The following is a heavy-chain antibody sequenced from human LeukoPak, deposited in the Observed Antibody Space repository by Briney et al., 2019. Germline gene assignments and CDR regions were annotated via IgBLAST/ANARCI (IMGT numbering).Heavy chain of an antibody. CDR3: ARLSPRHFDY. CDR1: GGSISSSSYY. Sequence: SETLSLTCTVSGGSISSSSYYWGWIRQPPGEGLEWIGSIYYSGSTYYNPSLKSRVTISVDTSKNQFSLKLSSVTAADTAVYYCARLSPRHFDYWGQGTLVTVSS. V-gene: IGHV4-39*01. CDR2: IYYSGST. J-gene: IGHJ4*02.